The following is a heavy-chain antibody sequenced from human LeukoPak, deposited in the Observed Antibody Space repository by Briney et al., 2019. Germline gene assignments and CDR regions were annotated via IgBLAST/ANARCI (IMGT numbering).Heavy chain of an antibody. CDR3: ARGTTVLRYFDWLGRKQSRAKKYYFDY. Sequence: ASVKVSCKASGGTFSSYAISWVRQAPGQGLEWMGGIIPIFGTANYAQKFQGRVTITADESTSTAYMELSSLRSEDTAVYYCARGTTVLRYFDWLGRKQSRAKKYYFDYWGQGTLVTVSS. CDR1: GGTFSSYA. CDR2: IIPIFGTA. J-gene: IGHJ4*02. D-gene: IGHD3-9*01. V-gene: IGHV1-69*13.